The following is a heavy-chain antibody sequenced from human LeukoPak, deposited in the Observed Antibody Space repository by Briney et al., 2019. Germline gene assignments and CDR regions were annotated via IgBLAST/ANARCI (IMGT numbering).Heavy chain of an antibody. CDR3: ARGPFEFDQSSTPFDY. J-gene: IGHJ4*02. CDR2: INPSGGTT. Sequence: ASVKVSCKASGYTFTNYYMHWVRQAPGQGLEWMGIINPSGGTTTYAQNFQGRVTMTRDTSTSTVYMELSSLRSGDTAVYYCARGPFEFDQSSTPFDYWGQGTLVTVSP. D-gene: IGHD3-9*01. V-gene: IGHV1-46*01. CDR1: GYTFTNYY.